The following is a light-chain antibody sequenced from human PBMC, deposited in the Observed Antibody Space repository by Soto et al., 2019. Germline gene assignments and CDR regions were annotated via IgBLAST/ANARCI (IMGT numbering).Light chain of an antibody. Sequence: EIVLTQSPGTLSLSPGERATLSCRASQSVRSSHLAWYQQMPCQAPRLLIYGASNRATGIPDRFSGSGSWSDFTVTISRLEPDDFAVYYCEQYSSSPLTFGGGTKVEIK. CDR2: GAS. CDR1: QSVRSSH. V-gene: IGKV3-20*01. CDR3: EQYSSSPLT. J-gene: IGKJ4*01.